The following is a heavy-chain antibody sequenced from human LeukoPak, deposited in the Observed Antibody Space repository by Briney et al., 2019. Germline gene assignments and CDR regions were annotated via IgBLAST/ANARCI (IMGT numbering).Heavy chain of an antibody. Sequence: ASVTVFCKASGYTFTSYGISWVRQAPGQGLEWMGWISAYNGNTNYAQKLQGRVTMTTDTSTSTAYMELRSLRSDDTAVYYCARAPAADYYYYYMDVWGKGTTVTVSS. CDR2: ISAYNGNT. CDR3: ARAPAADYYYYYMDV. CDR1: GYTFTSYG. V-gene: IGHV1-18*01. J-gene: IGHJ6*03. D-gene: IGHD2-2*01.